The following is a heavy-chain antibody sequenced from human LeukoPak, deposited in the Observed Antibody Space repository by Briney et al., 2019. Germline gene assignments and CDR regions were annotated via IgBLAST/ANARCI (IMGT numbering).Heavy chain of an antibody. CDR2: IYTSGST. CDR1: GGSISSYY. V-gene: IGHV4-4*07. J-gene: IGHJ4*02. CDR3: AREGSSSDPGGDYFDY. Sequence: KASETLSLTCTVSGGSISSYYWSWIRQPAGKGLEWIGRIYTSGSTNYNPSLKSRVTMSVDTSKNQFSLKLSSVTAADTAVYYCAREGSSSDPGGDYFDYWGQGTLVTVSS. D-gene: IGHD2-2*01.